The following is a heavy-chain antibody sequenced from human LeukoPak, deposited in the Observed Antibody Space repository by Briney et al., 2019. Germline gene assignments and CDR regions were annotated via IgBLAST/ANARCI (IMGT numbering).Heavy chain of an antibody. CDR1: GFTFSSYS. CDR3: ARDIKGQYQDAFDI. Sequence: GGSLRLSCAASGFTFSSYSMNWVRQAPGKGLEWVSYISSSGSNIKYADSVKGRFTISRGNAKNSVYLQMNSLRAEDTAVYYCARDIKGQYQDAFDIWGQGTMVTVSS. D-gene: IGHD2-2*01. J-gene: IGHJ3*02. CDR2: ISSSGSNI. V-gene: IGHV3-48*04.